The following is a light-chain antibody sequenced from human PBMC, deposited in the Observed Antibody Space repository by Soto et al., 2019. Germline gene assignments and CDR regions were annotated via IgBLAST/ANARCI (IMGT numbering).Light chain of an antibody. CDR3: QHQGSSPPIA. V-gene: IGKV3-20*01. CDR1: QTVSSNN. J-gene: IGKJ5*01. CDR2: GAS. Sequence: EVVLTQSRGSLSLSPVERATLSCRPSQTVSSNNLAWYQQKPGQAPRLLIYGASSRATGIPDKFGGSGSGTDFTLTISRLETQDFAVYYGQHQGSSPPIAVGQGTRLEIK.